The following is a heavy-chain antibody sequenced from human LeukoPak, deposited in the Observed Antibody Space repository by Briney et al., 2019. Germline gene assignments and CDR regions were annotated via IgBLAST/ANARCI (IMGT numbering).Heavy chain of an antibody. Sequence: PSDTLSLTCTDSGGSISSYYWSWIRQPPGKGLEWIGFIYYSGGTNYNPSLKSRVTISVDTSKNQFSLQLSTVTAADTAVYYCARGRDGPFLDYWGQGTLVTVSS. CDR2: IYYSGGT. CDR1: GGSISSYY. J-gene: IGHJ4*02. V-gene: IGHV4-59*01. CDR3: ARGRDGPFLDY.